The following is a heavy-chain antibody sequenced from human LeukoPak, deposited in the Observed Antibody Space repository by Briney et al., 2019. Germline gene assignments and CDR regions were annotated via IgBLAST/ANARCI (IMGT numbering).Heavy chain of an antibody. CDR3: ARGARRYCSSTSCPPPNYYYYYMDV. CDR1: GGSFSGYY. V-gene: IGHV4-34*01. Sequence: NPSETLSLTCAVYGGSFSGYYWSWIRQPPGKGLEWIGEINHSGSTNYNPSLKSRVTISVDTSKNQFSLKLSSVTAADTAVYYCARGARRYCSSTSCPPPNYYYYYMDVWGKGTTVTVSS. J-gene: IGHJ6*03. D-gene: IGHD2-2*01. CDR2: INHSGST.